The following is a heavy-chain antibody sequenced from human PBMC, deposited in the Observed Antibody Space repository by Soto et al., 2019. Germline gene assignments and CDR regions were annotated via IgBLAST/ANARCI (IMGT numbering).Heavy chain of an antibody. CDR1: GGSISSHY. V-gene: IGHV4-59*08. J-gene: IGHJ6*02. CDR2: IYYSGST. D-gene: IGHD1-26*01. Sequence: QVQLQESGPGLVKPSETLSLTCTVSGGSISSHYWSWIRQPPGKGLEWIGYIYYSGSTNYNPSLKSRVTISVDTSKNQFSLKLSSVTAADTAVYYCARHTQLPRAHYYYGMDVWGQGTTVTVSS. CDR3: ARHTQLPRAHYYYGMDV.